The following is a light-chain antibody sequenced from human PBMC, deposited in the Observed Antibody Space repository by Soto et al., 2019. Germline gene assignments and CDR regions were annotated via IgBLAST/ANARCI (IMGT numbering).Light chain of an antibody. CDR2: LPS. V-gene: IGKV4-1*01. CDR3: QHYYVPPFT. CDR1: QSLLYSSNNKNY. Sequence: DIVMTQSPDSLAVSLGKRATINCKSSQSLLYSSNNKNYLAWFQQKPGQPPNLLIYLPSIRESGVPDRFSGSVSLDDFSLPINSLQAEDLVVYYCQHYYVPPFTVSPGTKVDIK. J-gene: IGKJ3*01.